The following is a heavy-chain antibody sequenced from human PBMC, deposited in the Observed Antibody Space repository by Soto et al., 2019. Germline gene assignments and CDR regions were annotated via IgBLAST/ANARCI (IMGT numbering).Heavy chain of an antibody. Sequence: EVQLLESGGGLVQPGGSLRLSCAASGFTFSSNAMSWVRQAPGKELEWVSAISGSGGSTYYADSVKGRFTISRDNSKNTLYLQMNSLRDEDTAVYYCAKDWGGATVTVDYWGQGTLVTVSS. D-gene: IGHD4-17*01. CDR3: AKDWGGATVTVDY. V-gene: IGHV3-23*01. J-gene: IGHJ4*02. CDR2: ISGSGGST. CDR1: GFTFSSNA.